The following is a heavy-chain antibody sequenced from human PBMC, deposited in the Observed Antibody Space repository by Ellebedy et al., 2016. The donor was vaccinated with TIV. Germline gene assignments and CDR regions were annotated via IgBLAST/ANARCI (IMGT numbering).Heavy chain of an antibody. CDR3: ARGRDYRRPFDY. CDR2: MNHRGST. J-gene: IGHJ4*02. V-gene: IGHV4-34*01. CDR1: GGSFSNYY. Sequence: SETLSLTCAVYGGSFSNYYWSWIRQPPGKGLEWLGEMNHRGSTNYNPSFKSRLTIPVDTSNNQLSLKVTSVTAADTAGYYCARGRDYRRPFDYWGQGTLVTVSS. D-gene: IGHD4-11*01.